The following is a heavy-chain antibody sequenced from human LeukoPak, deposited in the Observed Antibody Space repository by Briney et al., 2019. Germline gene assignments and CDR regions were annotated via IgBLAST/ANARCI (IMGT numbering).Heavy chain of an antibody. J-gene: IGHJ4*02. CDR1: GGSISSGGYS. V-gene: IGHV4-30-2*01. CDR3: ARGGHVDIVAPGPFDY. D-gene: IGHD5-12*01. Sequence: SQTLSLTCAVSGGSISSGGYSWSWIRQPPGKGLEWIGYIYHSGSTYYNPSLKSRVTISVDRSKNQFSLKLSSVTAADTAVYYCARGGHVDIVAPGPFDYWGQGTLVTVSS. CDR2: IYHSGST.